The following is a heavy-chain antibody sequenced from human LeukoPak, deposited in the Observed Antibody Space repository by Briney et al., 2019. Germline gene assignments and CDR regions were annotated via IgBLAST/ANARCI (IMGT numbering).Heavy chain of an antibody. CDR1: GFTFSNYA. J-gene: IGHJ4*02. CDR3: AKDGLWFGDDGFDY. Sequence: GGSLRLSCAASGFTFSNYAMSWVRQAPGKGLEWASAVSGSGGNTYYADSVKGRFTISRDNSKNTLYLQMNSLRAEDTAVYYCAKDGLWFGDDGFDYWGQGTLVTVSS. D-gene: IGHD3-10*01. CDR2: VSGSGGNT. V-gene: IGHV3-23*01.